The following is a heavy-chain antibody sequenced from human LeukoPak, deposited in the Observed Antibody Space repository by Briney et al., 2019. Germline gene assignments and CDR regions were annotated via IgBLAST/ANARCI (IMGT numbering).Heavy chain of an antibody. CDR2: INHGGST. Sequence: PSETLSLTCAVYGGSFSGYCWSWIRQPPGKGLEWIREINHGGSTNYNPSLKSRVTISVDTSKNQFSLKLSSVTAADTAVYYCARVISITGTTYYFDYWGQGTLVTVSS. CDR3: ARVISITGTTYYFDY. CDR1: GGSFSGYC. J-gene: IGHJ4*02. D-gene: IGHD1-7*01. V-gene: IGHV4-34*01.